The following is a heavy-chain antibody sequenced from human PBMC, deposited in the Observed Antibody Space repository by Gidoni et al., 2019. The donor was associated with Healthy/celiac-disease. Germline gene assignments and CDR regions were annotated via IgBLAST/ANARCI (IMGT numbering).Heavy chain of an antibody. Sequence: QVQLVESGGGVVQPGRSLRLSCAASGFTFSSYGMHWVRQAPGKGLEWVAVIWYDGSNKYYADSVKGRFTISRDNSKNTLYLQMNSLRAEDTAVYYCASGDAYCSSTSCYGHLAAPYYGMDVWGQGTTVTVSS. V-gene: IGHV3-33*01. CDR1: GFTFSSYG. J-gene: IGHJ6*02. CDR3: ASGDAYCSSTSCYGHLAAPYYGMDV. D-gene: IGHD2-2*01. CDR2: IWYDGSNK.